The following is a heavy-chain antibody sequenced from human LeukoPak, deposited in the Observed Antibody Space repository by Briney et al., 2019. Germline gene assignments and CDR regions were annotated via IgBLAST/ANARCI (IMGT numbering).Heavy chain of an antibody. J-gene: IGHJ3*02. CDR3: VRVGGAFDI. CDR1: GFNFSIYS. D-gene: IGHD3-16*01. Sequence: GGSLRLSCAASGFNFSIYSMNWVRQAPGKGLEWVSYISSSTGTIYYVDSVKGRFTISRDNAKNSLYLQMNSLRAEDTAIYYCVRVGGAFDIWGQGTMVTVSS. CDR2: ISSSTGTI. V-gene: IGHV3-48*01.